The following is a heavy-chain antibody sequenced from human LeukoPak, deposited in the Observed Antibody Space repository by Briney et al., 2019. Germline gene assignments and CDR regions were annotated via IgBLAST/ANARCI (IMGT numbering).Heavy chain of an antibody. D-gene: IGHD1-26*01. Sequence: ASVKVSCKVSGYTLTELSMHWVRQAPGKGLEWMGGFDPEDGETIYAQKFQGRVTMTEDTSTDTAYMELSSLRSEDTAVYYCATPAGATGLGAFDIWGQGTMVTVSS. V-gene: IGHV1-24*01. CDR2: FDPEDGET. J-gene: IGHJ3*02. CDR1: GYTLTELS. CDR3: ATPAGATGLGAFDI.